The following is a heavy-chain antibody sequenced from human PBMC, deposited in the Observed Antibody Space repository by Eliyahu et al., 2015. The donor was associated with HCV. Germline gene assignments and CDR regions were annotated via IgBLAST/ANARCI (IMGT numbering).Heavy chain of an antibody. CDR2: INQDGSXK. Sequence: EVQLVESGGGLVQPGGXLRLSCAASGXXFXSYWXXWVRQAPGKGLEWVANINQDGSXKYYVDSVKGRFTISRDNAKNSLYLQMNSLRAEDTAVYYCARRGTSWSAFDIWGQGTMVTVSS. V-gene: IGHV3-7*01. CDR1: GXXFXSYW. CDR3: ARRGTSWSAFDI. J-gene: IGHJ3*02. D-gene: IGHD1-1*01.